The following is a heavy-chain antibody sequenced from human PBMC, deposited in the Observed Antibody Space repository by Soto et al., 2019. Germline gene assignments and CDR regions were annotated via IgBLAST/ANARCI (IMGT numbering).Heavy chain of an antibody. CDR1: GGTFSSYA. V-gene: IGHV1-69*12. CDR2: IIPIFGTA. Sequence: QVQLVQSGAEVKKPGSSVKVSCKASGGTFSSYAISWGRQAPGQGLEWMGGIIPIFGTANYAQKFQGRVKSTADESTRPAYMEVSSLISEDTAVYSCARRFGEMATMYSFDYWGQGTLVTVSS. CDR3: ARRFGEMATMYSFDY. D-gene: IGHD5-12*01. J-gene: IGHJ4*02.